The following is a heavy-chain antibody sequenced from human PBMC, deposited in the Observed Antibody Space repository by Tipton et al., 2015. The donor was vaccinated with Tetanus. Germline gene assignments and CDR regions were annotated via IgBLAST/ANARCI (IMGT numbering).Heavy chain of an antibody. D-gene: IGHD6-19*01. Sequence: TLSLTCTVSGGSISSYYWSWIRQPPGKGLEWIGEINHSGSTNYNPSLKSRVTISVGTSKNQFSLKLSSVTAADTAVYYCARNTVAGTVTFDYWGQGTLVTVSS. V-gene: IGHV4-34*01. CDR1: GGSISSYY. CDR2: INHSGST. J-gene: IGHJ4*02. CDR3: ARNTVAGTVTFDY.